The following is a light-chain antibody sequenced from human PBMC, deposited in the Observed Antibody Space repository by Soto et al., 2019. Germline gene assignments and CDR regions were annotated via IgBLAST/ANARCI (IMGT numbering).Light chain of an antibody. CDR1: QSLLHSNGYNY. V-gene: IGKV2-28*01. CDR3: LQDIQTPRT. J-gene: IGKJ2*01. CDR2: LGS. Sequence: IAMTQSPLSLPVTPGEPASIACRSSQSLLHSNGYNYLDWYVQTPGQSPQLLIYLGSNRASGVPDRFSGSGSGTDFTLKISRVEAEDVGVYYCLQDIQTPRTFGPGTKLDIK.